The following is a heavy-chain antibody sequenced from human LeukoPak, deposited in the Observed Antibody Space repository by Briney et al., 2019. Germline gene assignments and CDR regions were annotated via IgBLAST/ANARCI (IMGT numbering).Heavy chain of an antibody. V-gene: IGHV4-59*01. D-gene: IGHD5-12*01. Sequence: SETLSLTCAVYGGSFSGYYWSWIRQPPGKGLDWIGYIYYSGSTNYNPSLKSRVTISVDTSKNQFSLRLSSVTAADTAVYYCARDWGYSGYDTGGDAFDIWGEGTRVPVSS. J-gene: IGHJ3*02. CDR2: IYYSGST. CDR1: GGSFSGYY. CDR3: ARDWGYSGYDTGGDAFDI.